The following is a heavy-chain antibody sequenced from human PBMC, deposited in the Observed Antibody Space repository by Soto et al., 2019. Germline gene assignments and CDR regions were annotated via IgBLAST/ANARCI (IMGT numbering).Heavy chain of an antibody. CDR3: ARGGYCSGGSCYVKFWY. J-gene: IGHJ4*02. V-gene: IGHV1-8*01. Sequence: ASVKVSCKASGYTFTSYDINWVRQATGQGLEWMGWMNPNSGNTGYAQKFQGRVTMTRNTSISTAYMELSSLRSEDTAVYYCARGGYCSGGSCYVKFWYWGQGTLVTVSS. D-gene: IGHD2-15*01. CDR2: MNPNSGNT. CDR1: GYTFTSYD.